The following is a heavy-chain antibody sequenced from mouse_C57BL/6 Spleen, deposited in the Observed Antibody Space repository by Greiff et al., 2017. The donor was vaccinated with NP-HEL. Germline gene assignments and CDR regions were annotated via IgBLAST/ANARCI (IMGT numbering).Heavy chain of an antibody. V-gene: IGHV5-17*01. Sequence: EVKLVESGGGLVKPGGSLKLSCAASGFTFSDYGMHWVRQAPEKGLEWVAYISSGSSTIYYADTVKGRFTISRDNAKNTLFLQMTSLRSEDTAMYYCARSRDIYYYGSSPAWFAYWGQGTLVTVSA. D-gene: IGHD1-1*01. CDR1: GFTFSDYG. J-gene: IGHJ3*01. CDR3: ARSRDIYYYGSSPAWFAY. CDR2: ISSGSSTI.